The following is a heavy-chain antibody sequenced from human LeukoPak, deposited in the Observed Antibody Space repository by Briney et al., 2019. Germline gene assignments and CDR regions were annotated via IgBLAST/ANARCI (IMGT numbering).Heavy chain of an antibody. CDR2: IKQDGSEK. V-gene: IGHV3-7*03. CDR1: GFTFSSYW. Sequence: GGSLRLSCAASGFTFSSYWMSWVRQAPGKGLEWVANIKQDGSEKYYVDSVKGRFTISRDNAKNSLYLQMNSLRAEDTAVYYCARRCSGGSCCSRAEYFQHWGQGTLVTVSS. CDR3: ARRCSGGSCCSRAEYFQH. D-gene: IGHD2-15*01. J-gene: IGHJ1*01.